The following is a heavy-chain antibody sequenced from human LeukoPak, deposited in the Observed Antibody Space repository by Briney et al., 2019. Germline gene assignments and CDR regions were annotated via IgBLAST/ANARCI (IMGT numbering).Heavy chain of an antibody. D-gene: IGHD5-24*01. J-gene: IGHJ4*02. V-gene: IGHV3-48*03. CDR2: ISTTGTTI. CDR3: ARGRRDGYNY. Sequence: GGSLRLSCEASGFIFSSYEMNWVRQAPGKGLEWVSYISTTGTTIYYSDSVRGQFTISRDNARNSLFLQMSSLRAEDTAVYYCARGRRDGYNYWGQGTLVTVSS. CDR1: GFIFSSYE.